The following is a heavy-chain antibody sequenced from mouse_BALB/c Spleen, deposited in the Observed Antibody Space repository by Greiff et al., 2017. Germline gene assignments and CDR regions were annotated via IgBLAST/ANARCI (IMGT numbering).Heavy chain of an antibody. Sequence: EVKLEESGPGLVKPSQSLSLTCTVTGYSITSDYALNWIRQFPGNKLEWMGYIRYSGSTSYNPSLKSRISITRDTSKNQFFLQLNSVTTEDTATYYCASQYGNYGFAYWGQGTLVTVSA. D-gene: IGHD2-10*02. CDR2: IRYSGST. CDR3: ASQYGNYGFAY. V-gene: IGHV3-2*02. J-gene: IGHJ3*01. CDR1: GYSITSDYA.